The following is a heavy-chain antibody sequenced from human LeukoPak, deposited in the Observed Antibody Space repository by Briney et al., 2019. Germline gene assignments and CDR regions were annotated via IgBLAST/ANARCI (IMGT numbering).Heavy chain of an antibody. CDR1: GYSFSSYG. Sequence: ASVKVSCKASGYSFSSYGTTWVRQAPGQGLEWMGWISAYNDNTKYAQKFQDRVITTRDTSTSTAYMELTRLTSDDTAVYYCARVRLPIVGTIGWFDLWGQGTPVTVSS. D-gene: IGHD5-12*01. V-gene: IGHV1-18*01. CDR3: ARVRLPIVGTIGWFDL. CDR2: ISAYNDNT. J-gene: IGHJ5*02.